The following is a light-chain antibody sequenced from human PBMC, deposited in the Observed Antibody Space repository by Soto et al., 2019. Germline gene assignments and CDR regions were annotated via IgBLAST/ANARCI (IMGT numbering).Light chain of an antibody. J-gene: IGKJ1*01. CDR2: AAS. V-gene: IGKV1-9*01. CDR1: RGISSY. CDR3: QQYYSFPQT. Sequence: DIQLTQSPSFLSASVGDRVTITCRASRGISSYLAWYQQKPGKAPELLIYAASTLQSGVPSRFSGSGSGTDFTLTISCLQSEDFATYYCQQYYSFPQTFGQGTKVDIK.